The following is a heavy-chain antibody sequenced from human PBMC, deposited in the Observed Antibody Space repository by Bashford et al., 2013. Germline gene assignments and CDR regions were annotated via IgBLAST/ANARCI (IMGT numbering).Heavy chain of an antibody. CDR3: AREQQYCSGGSCYPLIDY. J-gene: IGHJ4*02. D-gene: IGHD2-15*01. V-gene: IGHV1-69*01. CDR2: IIPIFGTA. Sequence: WVRQAPGQGLEWMGGIIPIFGTANYAQKFQGRVTITADESTSTAYMELSSLRSEDTAVYYCAREQQYCSGGSCYPLIDYWGQGTLVTGLL.